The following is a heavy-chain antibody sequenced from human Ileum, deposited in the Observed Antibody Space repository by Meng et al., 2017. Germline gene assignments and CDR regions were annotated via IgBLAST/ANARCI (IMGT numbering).Heavy chain of an antibody. J-gene: IGHJ6*02. CDR2: IIAIFGTA. D-gene: IGHD5-18*01. Sequence: SVKVSCKASGGTFSSYVISWVRQAPGQGLEWMGGIIAIFGTANYAQKFQGRVTITADKSTSTAYMELSSLRSADTAVYYCASPDTLTYYYYCYGMDVWGQGTTVTVSS. CDR3: ASPDTLTYYYYCYGMDV. CDR1: GGTFSSYV. V-gene: IGHV1-69*06.